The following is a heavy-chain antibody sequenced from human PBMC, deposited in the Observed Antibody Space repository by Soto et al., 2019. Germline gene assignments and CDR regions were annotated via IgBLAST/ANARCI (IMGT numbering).Heavy chain of an antibody. CDR3: ARDSFLYSSPDSMIFDY. CDR1: GYSFTVYY. CDR2: INPNSGGT. J-gene: IGHJ4*02. D-gene: IGHD6-19*01. V-gene: IGHV1-2*04. Sequence: SVKVSCKASGYSFTVYYIRWGRQANGQGLEWMGWINPNSGGTNYAQKFQGWVTMTRDTSISTAYMELSRLRSDDTAVYYCARDSFLYSSPDSMIFDYWGQGTLVTVSS.